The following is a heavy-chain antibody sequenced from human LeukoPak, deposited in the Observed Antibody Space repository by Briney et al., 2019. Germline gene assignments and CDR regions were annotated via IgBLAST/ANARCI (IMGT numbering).Heavy chain of an antibody. D-gene: IGHD4-17*01. CDR2: ISSSGSTI. CDR1: GFTFSSYE. Sequence: VGSLPLSCAASGFTFSSYEMNWVHQAPGKGLEWVSYISSSGSTIYYADSVKGRFTISRDNAKNSLYLQMNSLRAEDTAVYYCARDPDYGELHWGQGTLVTVSS. V-gene: IGHV3-48*03. CDR3: ARDPDYGELH. J-gene: IGHJ4*02.